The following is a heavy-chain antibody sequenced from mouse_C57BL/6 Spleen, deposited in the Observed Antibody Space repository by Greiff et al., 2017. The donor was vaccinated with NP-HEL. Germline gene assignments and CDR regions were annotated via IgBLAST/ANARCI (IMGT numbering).Heavy chain of an antibody. Sequence: QVQLKQPGAELVMPGASVKLSCKASGYTFTSYWMHWVKQRPGQGLEWIGEIDPSDSYTNYNQKFKGKSTLTVDKSSSTAYMQLSSLTSEDSAVYYCARVGGLRRDFDYWGQGTTLTVSS. J-gene: IGHJ2*01. CDR1: GYTFTSYW. CDR2: IDPSDSYT. V-gene: IGHV1-69*01. D-gene: IGHD2-4*01. CDR3: ARVGGLRRDFDY.